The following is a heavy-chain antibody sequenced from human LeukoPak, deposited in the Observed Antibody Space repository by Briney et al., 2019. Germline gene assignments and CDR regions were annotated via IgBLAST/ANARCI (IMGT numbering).Heavy chain of an antibody. J-gene: IGHJ3*02. Sequence: GASVKVSCKASGYTFTGYYMHWVRQAPGQGLEWMGWINPNSGGTNYAQKFQGRVTMTRDTSISTAYMELRRLRSDDTAVYYCASGFMGYDRSGYYDDAFDIWGQGTMVTVSS. CDR1: GYTFTGYY. CDR3: ASGFMGYDRSGYYDDAFDI. V-gene: IGHV1-2*02. D-gene: IGHD3-22*01. CDR2: INPNSGGT.